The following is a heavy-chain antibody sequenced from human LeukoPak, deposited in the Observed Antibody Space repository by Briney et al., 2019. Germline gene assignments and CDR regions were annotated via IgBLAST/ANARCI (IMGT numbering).Heavy chain of an antibody. D-gene: IGHD5-24*01. CDR3: ARARGDGYNYYYYYMDV. Sequence: SETLSLTCTVSGGSISGYYWSWIRQSPGKGLEWIGYIYYSGSTNYNPSLKSQVTISVDTSKNQFSLKLSSVTAADTAVYYCARARGDGYNYYYYYMDVWGKGTTVTVSS. V-gene: IGHV4-59*12. CDR2: IYYSGST. J-gene: IGHJ6*03. CDR1: GGSISGYY.